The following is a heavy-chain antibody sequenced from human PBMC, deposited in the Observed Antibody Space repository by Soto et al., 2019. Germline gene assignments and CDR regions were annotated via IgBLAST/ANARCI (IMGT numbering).Heavy chain of an antibody. Sequence: SETLSLTCTVSGGSISSSSYYWGWIRQPPGKGLEWIGSIYYSGSTYYNPSLKSRVTISVDTSKNQFSLKLSSVTAADTAVYYCARPLLTTDYGDYVMPAFDIWGQGTMVTVSS. CDR2: IYYSGST. CDR3: ARPLLTTDYGDYVMPAFDI. D-gene: IGHD4-17*01. CDR1: GGSISSSSYY. J-gene: IGHJ3*02. V-gene: IGHV4-39*01.